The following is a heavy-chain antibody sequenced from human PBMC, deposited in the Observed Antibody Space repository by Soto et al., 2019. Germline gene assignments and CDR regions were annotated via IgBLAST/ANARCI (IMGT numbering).Heavy chain of an antibody. CDR2: IYYSGST. CDR1: GGSISSGGYY. CDR3: TSSQTHYDGSAFDC. J-gene: IGHJ4*02. V-gene: IGHV4-31*03. D-gene: IGHD3-22*01. Sequence: TLSLTCTVSGGSISSGGYYWSWIRQHPGKGLEWIGYIYYSGSTYYNPSLKSRVTISVDTSKNQFSLKLNSVTPEDTAVYYCTSSQTHYDGSAFDCWGQGTLVTVSS.